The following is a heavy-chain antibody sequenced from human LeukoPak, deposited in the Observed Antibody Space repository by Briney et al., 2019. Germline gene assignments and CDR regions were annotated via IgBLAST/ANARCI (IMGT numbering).Heavy chain of an antibody. CDR2: IYYSGST. CDR3: ARAGCSSTSCPLDY. J-gene: IGHJ4*02. V-gene: IGHV4-59*01. D-gene: IGHD2-2*01. CDR1: GGSISSYY. Sequence: KTSETLSLTCTVSGGSISSYYWSWIRQPPGKGLEWIGYIYYSGSTNYNPSLKSRVTISVDTSKNQFSLKLSSVTAADTAVYYCARAGCSSTSCPLDYWGQGTLVTVSS.